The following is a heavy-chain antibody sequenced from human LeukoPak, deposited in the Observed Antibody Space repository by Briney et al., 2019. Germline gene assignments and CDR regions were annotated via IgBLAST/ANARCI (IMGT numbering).Heavy chain of an antibody. Sequence: GGSLRLSCAASGFTFNNAWMSWVRQAPRKGLEWVGRIKSKTDAGTTDYAAPVKGRFIISRDDSKNTLYLQMNSLKIEDTAVYYCAELGITMIGGVWGKGTTVTISS. D-gene: IGHD3-10*02. CDR2: IKSKTDAGTT. J-gene: IGHJ6*04. CDR1: GFTFNNAW. V-gene: IGHV3-15*01. CDR3: AELGITMIGGV.